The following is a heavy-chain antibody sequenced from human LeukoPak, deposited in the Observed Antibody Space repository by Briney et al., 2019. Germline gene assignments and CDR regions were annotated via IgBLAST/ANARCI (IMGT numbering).Heavy chain of an antibody. J-gene: IGHJ4*02. Sequence: SETLSLTCAVYGGSFSGYYWSWIRQPPGKGLEWIGEINHSGSTNYNPSLKSRVTISVDTSKNQFSLKLSSVTAADTAVYYCARAISGYSYGYPISGYFDDWGQGTLVTVSS. CDR2: INHSGST. V-gene: IGHV4-34*01. CDR1: GGSFSGYY. CDR3: ARAISGYSYGYPISGYFDD. D-gene: IGHD5-18*01.